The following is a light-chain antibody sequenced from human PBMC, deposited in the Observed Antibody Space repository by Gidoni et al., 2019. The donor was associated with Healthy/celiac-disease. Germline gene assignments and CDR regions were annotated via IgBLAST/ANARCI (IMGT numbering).Light chain of an antibody. CDR3: MQALQTPFT. V-gene: IGKV2-28*01. Sequence: DIGMTQSPLSLPVTPGEPASISCRSSQSLLHSNGYNYLDWYLQKPGQSPQLLIYLGSNRASGVPDRFSGRGSGTDFTLKISRVEAEDVGVYYCMQALQTPFTFGPGTKVDIK. J-gene: IGKJ3*01. CDR1: QSLLHSNGYNY. CDR2: LGS.